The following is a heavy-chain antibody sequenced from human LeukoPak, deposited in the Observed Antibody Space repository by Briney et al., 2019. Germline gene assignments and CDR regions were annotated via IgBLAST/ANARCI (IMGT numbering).Heavy chain of an antibody. D-gene: IGHD3-22*01. CDR2: FDPEDGET. CDR3: ATVPQGITMIRGDY. V-gene: IGHV1-24*01. Sequence: ASVKVSCKVSGYTLTELSMHWVRQAPGKGLEWMGGFDPEDGETIYAQKFQGRVTMTEDTSTDTAYMELSSLRSEDAAVYYCATVPQGITMIRGDYWGQGTLVTVSS. CDR1: GYTLTELS. J-gene: IGHJ4*02.